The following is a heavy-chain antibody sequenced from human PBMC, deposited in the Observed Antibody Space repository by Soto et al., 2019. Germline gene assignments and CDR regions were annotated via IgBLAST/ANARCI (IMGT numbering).Heavy chain of an antibody. Sequence: ASVKVSCKASGYTFTSYDINWVRQATGQGLEWMGWMNPNSGNTGYAQKFQGRVTMTRNTSISTAYMELSSLRSEDTAVYYCARYVHSSGYYHYYYYGMDVWGQGTTVTVLL. V-gene: IGHV1-8*01. CDR3: ARYVHSSGYYHYYYYGMDV. D-gene: IGHD3-22*01. CDR1: GYTFTSYD. CDR2: MNPNSGNT. J-gene: IGHJ6*02.